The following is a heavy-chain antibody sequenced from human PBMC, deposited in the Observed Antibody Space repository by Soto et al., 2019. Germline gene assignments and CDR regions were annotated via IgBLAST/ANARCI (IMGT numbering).Heavy chain of an antibody. D-gene: IGHD6-13*01. CDR2: IYPGDSDT. CDR1: GYSFTSYW. V-gene: IGHV5-51*01. J-gene: IGHJ6*02. CDR3: ARTAAAGKYYYGVDV. Sequence: GESLKISCKGSGYSFTSYWIGWVRHMPGKGLEWMGIIYPGDSDTRYSPSFQGQVTISADKSISTAYLQWSSLKASDTAIYYCARTAAAGKYYYGVDVWGQGTTVTVSS.